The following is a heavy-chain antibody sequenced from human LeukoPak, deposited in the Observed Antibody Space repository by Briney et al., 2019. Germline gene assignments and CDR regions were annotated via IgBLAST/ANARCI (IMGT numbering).Heavy chain of an antibody. V-gene: IGHV5-51*01. J-gene: IGHJ6*03. CDR3: ARRKDFWSGYRRYYYYMDV. D-gene: IGHD3-3*01. Sequence: GESLKISCKGSGYSFTSYWIGWVRQMPGKGLEWMGIIYPGDSDTRYSPSFQGQVTISADKSISTAYLQWSSLKASDTAMYYCARRKDFWSGYRRYYYYMDVWGKGTTVTVSS. CDR1: GYSFTSYW. CDR2: IYPGDSDT.